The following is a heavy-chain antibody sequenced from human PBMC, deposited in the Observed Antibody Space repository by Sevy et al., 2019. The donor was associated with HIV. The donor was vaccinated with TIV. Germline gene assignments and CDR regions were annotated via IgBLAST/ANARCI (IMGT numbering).Heavy chain of an antibody. V-gene: IGHV4-59*12. Sequence: SETLSLTCTVSGGSISSYYWSWIRQPPGKGLEWIGYIYYSGSTNYNPSLKSRVTISVDTSKNQFSLKLSSVTAADTAVYYCARLTTVRSGVDYWGQGTLVTDSS. CDR1: GGSISSYY. D-gene: IGHD4-4*01. CDR2: IYYSGST. J-gene: IGHJ4*02. CDR3: ARLTTVRSGVDY.